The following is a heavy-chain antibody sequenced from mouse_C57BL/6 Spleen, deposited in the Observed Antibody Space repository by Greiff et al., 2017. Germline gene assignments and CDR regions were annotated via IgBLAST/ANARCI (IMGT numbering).Heavy chain of an antibody. J-gene: IGHJ2*01. Sequence: VQLQESGPELVKPGASVKISCKASGYAFSSSWMNWVKQRPGKGLEWIGRIYPGDGDTNYNGKFKGKATLTADKSSSTAYMQLSSLTSEDSAVYIWARGGDNCFDDWGQGTTLTVSS. V-gene: IGHV1-82*01. CDR3: ARGGDNCFDD. CDR1: GYAFSSSW. D-gene: IGHD1-3*01. CDR2: IYPGDGDT.